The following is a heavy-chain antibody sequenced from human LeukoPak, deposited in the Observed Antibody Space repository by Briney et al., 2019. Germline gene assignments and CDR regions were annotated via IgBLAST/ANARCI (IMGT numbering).Heavy chain of an antibody. CDR1: GGSISSGSYY. D-gene: IGHD3-3*01. CDR3: ARDRYYDFWSGYYTAWFDP. Sequence: PSQTLSLTCTVSGGSISSGSYYWSWIRQPGGKGLEWIGRIYTSGSTNYNPSLKSRVTISVDTSKNQFSLKLSSVTAADTAVYYCARDRYYDFWSGYYTAWFDPWGQGTLVTVSS. J-gene: IGHJ5*02. V-gene: IGHV4-61*02. CDR2: IYTSGST.